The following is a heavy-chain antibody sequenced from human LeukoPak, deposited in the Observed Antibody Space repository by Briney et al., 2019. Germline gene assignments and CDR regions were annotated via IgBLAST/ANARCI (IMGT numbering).Heavy chain of an antibody. CDR3: ARDLGYSGYDHYFDY. V-gene: IGHV1-18*01. J-gene: IGHJ4*02. CDR2: ISAYNGNT. Sequence: ASVKVSCKASGYTFTSYGISWVRQAPGQGLEWMGWISAYNGNTNYAQKLQGRVTMTTDTSTSTAYMELRSLRSDDTAVYYCARDLGYSGYDHYFDYWGQGTLVTVSS. D-gene: IGHD5-12*01. CDR1: GYTFTSYG.